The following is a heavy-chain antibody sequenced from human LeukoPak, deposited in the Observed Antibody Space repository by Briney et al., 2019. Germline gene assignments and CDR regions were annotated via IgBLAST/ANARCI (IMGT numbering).Heavy chain of an antibody. D-gene: IGHD3-3*01. CDR1: GFTFSSYC. V-gene: IGHV3-20*04. CDR2: IKSDGGST. J-gene: IGHJ6*03. CDR3: ARDDSGYYDYNYSYYLDV. Sequence: GGSLRLSCAASGFTFSSYCMSWVRQAPGKGLEWVSGIKSDGGSTGYIDSVKGRFTISRDNAKNSLYLQMNSLSAEATALYYYARDDSGYYDYNYSYYLDVWGKGTTVTVSS.